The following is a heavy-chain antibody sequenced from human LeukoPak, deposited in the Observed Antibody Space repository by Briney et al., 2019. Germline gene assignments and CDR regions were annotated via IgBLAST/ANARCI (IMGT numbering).Heavy chain of an antibody. CDR1: GFTFSSCA. CDR3: ARDLEVVVTAILDY. D-gene: IGHD2-21*02. J-gene: IGHJ4*02. V-gene: IGHV3-30*04. Sequence: GGSLRLSCAASGFTFSSCAMHWVRQAPGKGLEWVAVISYDGSNKYYADSVKGRFTISRDNSKNTLYLQMNSLRAEDTAVYYCARDLEVVVTAILDYWGQGTLVTVSS. CDR2: ISYDGSNK.